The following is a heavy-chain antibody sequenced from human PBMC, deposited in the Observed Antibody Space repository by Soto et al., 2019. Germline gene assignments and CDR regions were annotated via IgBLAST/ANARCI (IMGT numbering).Heavy chain of an antibody. CDR1: GGSFSGYY. Sequence: PSETLSLTCAVYGGSFSGYYWSWIRQPPGKGLEWIGEINHSGSTNYNPSLKSRVTISVDTSKNQFSLKLSSVTAADTAVYYCPRLEWFIYYYGMDVWGQGTTVTVSS. CDR2: INHSGST. V-gene: IGHV4-34*01. D-gene: IGHD3-3*01. J-gene: IGHJ6*02. CDR3: PRLEWFIYYYGMDV.